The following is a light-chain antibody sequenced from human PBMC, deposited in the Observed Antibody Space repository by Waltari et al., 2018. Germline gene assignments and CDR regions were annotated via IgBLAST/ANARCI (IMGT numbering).Light chain of an antibody. V-gene: IGKV3-20*01. CDR1: QSVSSNY. J-gene: IGKJ2*01. CDR2: DAS. CDR3: QHYSSAPNT. Sequence: EIVLTQSPGTLSLFPGERATLSCRASQSVSSNYLAWYQQKPGQAPRLLIHDASSRATGIPDRFSGSGSGTDFTLTISGLEPEDFAVYFCQHYSSAPNTFRQGTRLEIK.